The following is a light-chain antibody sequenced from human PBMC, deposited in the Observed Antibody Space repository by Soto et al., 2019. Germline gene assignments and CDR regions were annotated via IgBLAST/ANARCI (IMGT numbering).Light chain of an antibody. V-gene: IGKV3-11*01. J-gene: IGKJ2*01. CDR2: DAS. CDR3: QQRSNWPPT. CDR1: QSVSSY. Sequence: EIVLTQSPATLSLSPGERATLPCRASQSVSSYLAWYQQKPGQAPRLLIYDASNRATGIPARFSGSGSGTDVTLTISRLEPEDFAVYYCQQRSNWPPTFGQGTKLEIK.